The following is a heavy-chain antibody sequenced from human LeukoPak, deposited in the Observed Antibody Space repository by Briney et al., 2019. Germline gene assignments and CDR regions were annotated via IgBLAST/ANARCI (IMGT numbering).Heavy chain of an antibody. V-gene: IGHV3-11*01. CDR2: ISSSCSTI. CDR3: AREGSITMVRGVIITTASDAFDI. D-gene: IGHD3-10*01. J-gene: IGHJ3*02. CDR1: GFTFSDYY. Sequence: GGSLRLSCAASGFTFSDYYMSWIRQAPGKGLEWVSYISSSCSTIYYADSVKGRFTISRDNAKNSLYLQMNSLRAEDTAVYYCAREGSITMVRGVIITTASDAFDIWGQGTMVTVSS.